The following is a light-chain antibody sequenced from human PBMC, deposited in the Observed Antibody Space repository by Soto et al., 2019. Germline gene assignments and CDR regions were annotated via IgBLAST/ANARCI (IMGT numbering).Light chain of an antibody. J-gene: IGLJ2*01. CDR2: EGS. CDR1: SSDIGSYDL. V-gene: IGLV2-23*01. CDR3: CSYAGSVTYVV. Sequence: QSALTQPASVSGSPGQSIPISCTGTSSDIGSYDLVSWYQQHPARAPKLIIYEGSKRPSGVSMRFSGSKSGYTASLTISGLQAEDEADYFCCSYAGSVTYVVFGGGTKVTVL.